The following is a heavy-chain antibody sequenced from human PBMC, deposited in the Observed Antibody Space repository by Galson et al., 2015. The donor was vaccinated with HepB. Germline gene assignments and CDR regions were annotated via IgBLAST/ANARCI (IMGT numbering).Heavy chain of an antibody. CDR3: ARGYSRSWYSGLGY. V-gene: IGHV3-53*01. D-gene: IGHD6-13*01. CDR1: GFTFSTYA. CDR2: MYTGGST. Sequence: SLRLSCAASGFTFSTYAMTWVRQAPGKGLEWVSVMYTGGSTDYADSVRGRFTISRDNSKSTLYLQMNSLRAEDTAVYYCARGYSRSWYSGLGYWGQGTLVTVSS. J-gene: IGHJ4*02.